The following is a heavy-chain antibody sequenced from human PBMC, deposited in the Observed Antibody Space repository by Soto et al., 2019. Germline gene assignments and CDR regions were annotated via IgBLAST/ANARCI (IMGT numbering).Heavy chain of an antibody. V-gene: IGHV3-23*01. CDR2: ISGSGSGGATYYP. D-gene: IGHD3-10*01. J-gene: IGHJ4*02. CDR1: GFTFSNYA. CDR3: AKDSRYYASSPPPGD. Sequence: EVQLLESGGGLAQPGGSLRLSCAASGFTFSNYAMSWVRQAPGKGLEWVSTISGSGSGGATYYPYYADSVKGRFTISRDSSKNTVSLEMNSLRAEDTAVYYCAKDSRYYASSPPPGDWGQGPLVTVSS.